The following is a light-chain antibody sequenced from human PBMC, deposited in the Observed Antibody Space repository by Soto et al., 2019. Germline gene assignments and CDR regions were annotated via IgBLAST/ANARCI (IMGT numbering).Light chain of an antibody. CDR3: QQYNNWPPIT. V-gene: IGKV3-15*01. CDR1: QSVSSN. Sequence: EIVITPAPTPPSLSSGEKATLPCRASQSVSSNLAWYQQKPGQAPRLLIFGPSTRATGVPARFSGSGSGTEFTLTISSLQSEDFAVYYCQQYNNWPPITFGQGTRLEIK. CDR2: GPS. J-gene: IGKJ5*01.